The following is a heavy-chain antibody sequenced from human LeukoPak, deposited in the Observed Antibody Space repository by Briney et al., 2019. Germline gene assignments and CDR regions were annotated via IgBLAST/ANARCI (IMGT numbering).Heavy chain of an antibody. CDR1: GFTFSSYG. Sequence: PGGSLRLSCAASGFTFSSYGMHWVRQAPGKGLEWVAVIWYDGSNKYYADSVKGRFTISRDNSKNTLYLQMNSLRAEDTAVYYCARDELVPAAISYYYYGMDVWGQGTTVTVSS. CDR3: ARDELVPAAISYYYYGMDV. D-gene: IGHD2-2*02. CDR2: IWYDGSNK. V-gene: IGHV3-33*01. J-gene: IGHJ6*02.